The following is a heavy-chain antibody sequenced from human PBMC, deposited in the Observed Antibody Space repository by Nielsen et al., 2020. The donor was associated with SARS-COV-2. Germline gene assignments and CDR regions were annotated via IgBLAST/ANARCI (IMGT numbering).Heavy chain of an antibody. D-gene: IGHD5-18*01. Sequence: WLRQPPGKRLEWVSSISSSSTIYYADSVKGRFTISRDNAKNSLYLQMNSLRAEDTAVYYCARGSGRQWIQLWPLRYYFDYWGQGTLVTVSS. CDR3: ARGSGRQWIQLWPLRYYFDY. V-gene: IGHV3-69-1*01. CDR2: ISSSSTI. J-gene: IGHJ4*02.